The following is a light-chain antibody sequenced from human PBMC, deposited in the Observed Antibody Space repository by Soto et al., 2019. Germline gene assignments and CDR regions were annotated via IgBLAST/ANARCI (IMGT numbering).Light chain of an antibody. Sequence: QSALTQPRSVSGSPGQSVTISCTGTSSDVGGYNYVSWYQQHPGKAPKLMIYDVSKRPSGVPDRFSGSKSGNTASLTISGXXXXXEADYYCCSYAGSYVFGTGTKVTVL. CDR2: DVS. CDR1: SSDVGGYNY. CDR3: CSYAGSYV. J-gene: IGLJ1*01. V-gene: IGLV2-11*01.